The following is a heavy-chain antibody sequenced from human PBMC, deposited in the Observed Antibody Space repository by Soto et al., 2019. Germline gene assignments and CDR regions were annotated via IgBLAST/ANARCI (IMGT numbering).Heavy chain of an antibody. Sequence: PGGSLRLSCAASGFTFSSYAMHWVRQAPGKGLEWVAVISYDGSNKYYADSVKGRFTISRDNSKNTLYLQMNSLRAEDTAVYYCAREYTAMVTRGYYYGMDVWGQGTTVTVSS. V-gene: IGHV3-30-3*01. D-gene: IGHD5-18*01. CDR1: GFTFSSYA. CDR3: AREYTAMVTRGYYYGMDV. CDR2: ISYDGSNK. J-gene: IGHJ6*02.